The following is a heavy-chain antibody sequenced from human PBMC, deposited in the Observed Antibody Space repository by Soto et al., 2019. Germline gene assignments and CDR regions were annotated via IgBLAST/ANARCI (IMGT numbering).Heavy chain of an antibody. J-gene: IGHJ3*02. D-gene: IGHD3-9*01. CDR3: ARDYYDILTGYSDDAFDI. Sequence: GASVKVSCKASGYTFTSDDINWVRQATGQGLEWMGWMNPNSGNTGYAQKFQGRVTMTRNTSISTAYMELSSLRSEDTAVYYCARDYYDILTGYSDDAFDIWGQGTMVTVSS. V-gene: IGHV1-8*01. CDR1: GYTFTSDD. CDR2: MNPNSGNT.